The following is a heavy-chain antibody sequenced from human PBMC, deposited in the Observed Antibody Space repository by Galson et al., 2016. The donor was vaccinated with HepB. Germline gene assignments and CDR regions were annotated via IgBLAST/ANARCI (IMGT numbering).Heavy chain of an antibody. J-gene: IGHJ4*02. CDR2: ISGSGGTT. CDR3: AKGQGLIDY. V-gene: IGHV3-23*01. CDR1: GFTFSSYA. Sequence: SLRLSCAASGFTFSSYAMCWVRQAPGKGLEWVSVISGSGGTTYYADSVKGRFTISRDNSKSTLYLQMNSLRVEDTALYYCAKGQGLIDYWGQGTLVTVSS.